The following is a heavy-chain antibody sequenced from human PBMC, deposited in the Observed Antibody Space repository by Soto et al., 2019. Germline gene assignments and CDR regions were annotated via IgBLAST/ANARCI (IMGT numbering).Heavy chain of an antibody. CDR1: GGTLRNYA. D-gene: IGHD4-17*01. V-gene: IGHV1-69*12. CDR2: IILPFGTP. Sequence: QVRLVQSGAEVKRPGSSVKVSCKASGGTLRNYAIGWVRQAPGQGLEWMGGIILPFGTPNYVQKFQGRVTISADESMTTAYMELSGLRSEDTAVYYGARGPDYDGCFDSWGRGTLVTVS. CDR3: ARGPDYDGCFDS. J-gene: IGHJ4*02.